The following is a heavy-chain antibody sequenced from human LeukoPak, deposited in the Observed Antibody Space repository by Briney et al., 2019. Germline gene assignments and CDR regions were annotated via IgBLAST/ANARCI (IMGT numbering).Heavy chain of an antibody. CDR3: ARPPPGGNYFDC. Sequence: SETLSLTCTVSGGSISSSSYYWGWIRQPPGKELEWIGNVFYSGRSYYNPSLKNRVTISVDMSKNQFSLRLSSVTAADTAVYYCARPPPGGNYFDCWGQGTLVTVSS. V-gene: IGHV4-39*01. J-gene: IGHJ4*02. D-gene: IGHD2-15*01. CDR2: VFYSGRS. CDR1: GGSISSSSYY.